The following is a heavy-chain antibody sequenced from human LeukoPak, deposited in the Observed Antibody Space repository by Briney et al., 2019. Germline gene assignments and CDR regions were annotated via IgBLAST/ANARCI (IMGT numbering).Heavy chain of an antibody. CDR3: AIGGYYYDSSGYYDY. CDR2: TRNKANSYTT. Sequence: TLRLSCAASGFTFSDHYMDWVRQAPGRRLEWVGRTRNKANSYTTEYAASVKGRFNYSRDNSKNSLYLQMNSPKTADTAVYYCAIGGYYYDSSGYYDYWGQGTLVTVSS. CDR1: GFTFSDHY. J-gene: IGHJ4*02. V-gene: IGHV3-72*01. D-gene: IGHD3-22*01.